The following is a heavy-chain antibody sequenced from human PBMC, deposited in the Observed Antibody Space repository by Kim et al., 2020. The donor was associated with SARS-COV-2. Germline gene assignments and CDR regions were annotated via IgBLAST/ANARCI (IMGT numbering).Heavy chain of an antibody. CDR1: GFTFSSYA. D-gene: IGHD6-6*01. V-gene: IGHV3-64D*06. Sequence: GGSLRLSCSASGFTFSSYAMHWVRQAPGKGLEYVSAISSNGGSTYYADSVKGRFTISRDNSKNTLYLQMSSLRAEDTAVYYCVKEGHFGKRSSSSGGYFDYWGQGTLVTVSS. J-gene: IGHJ4*02. CDR2: ISSNGGST. CDR3: VKEGHFGKRSSSSGGYFDY.